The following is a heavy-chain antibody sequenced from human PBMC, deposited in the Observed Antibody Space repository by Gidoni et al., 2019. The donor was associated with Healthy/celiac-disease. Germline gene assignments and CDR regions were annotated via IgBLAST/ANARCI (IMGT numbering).Heavy chain of an antibody. CDR2: ISGSGGST. CDR1: GFTFSSYA. J-gene: IGHJ4*02. CDR3: AKAEGGYSYGHFDY. V-gene: IGHV3-23*01. D-gene: IGHD5-18*01. Sequence: EVQLLESGGGLVHPRGSLILSCAAYGFTFSSYAMRWVRQAPGKGLEWVSAISGSGGSTYYADSVKGRFTISRDNTKNTMYLQMNSLRAEETDVYYCAKAEGGYSYGHFDYWGQGTLVTVSS.